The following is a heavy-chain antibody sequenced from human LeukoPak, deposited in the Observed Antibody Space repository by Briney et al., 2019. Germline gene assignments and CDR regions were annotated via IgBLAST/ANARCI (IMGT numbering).Heavy chain of an antibody. D-gene: IGHD1-1*01. V-gene: IGHV3-7*01. Sequence: TGGSLRLSCAASGFTFSNYWMNWVRQAPGKGLEWVANIKGDGSEKWYVDSVKGRFTISRDNARNLLHLQMNRLRVEETAVYYCTRGHYNDLSAWGQGTQVTVSA. CDR1: GFTFSNYW. CDR2: IKGDGSEK. CDR3: TRGHYNDLSA. J-gene: IGHJ5*02.